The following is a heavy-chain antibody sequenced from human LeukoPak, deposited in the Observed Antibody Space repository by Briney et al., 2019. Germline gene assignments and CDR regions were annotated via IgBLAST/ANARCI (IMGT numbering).Heavy chain of an antibody. CDR3: ARHGRYYDSSGTDY. CDR2: IYYTGST. D-gene: IGHD3-22*01. Sequence: SSETLSLTCTVSGGSISSSAYYWGWIRQPPGKGLEWIGCIYYTGSTYSNPSLKSRLTMSVDTSKNQFSLRLNSVTAADTAVYHCARHGRYYDSSGTDYWGQGTLVTVSS. V-gene: IGHV4-39*01. CDR1: GGSISSSAYY. J-gene: IGHJ4*02.